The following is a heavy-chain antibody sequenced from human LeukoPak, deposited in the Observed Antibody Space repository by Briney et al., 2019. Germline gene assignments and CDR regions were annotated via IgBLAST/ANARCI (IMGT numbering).Heavy chain of an antibody. CDR1: GYTLTELS. Sequence: GASVKVSCKVSGYTLTELSMHWVRQAPGKGLEWMGGFDPEDGETIYAQKFQGRVTMTEDTSTGTAYMELSSLRSEDTAVYYCATTTHSGSYATLGYYYYMDVWGKGTTVTVSS. CDR3: ATTTHSGSYATLGYYYYMDV. V-gene: IGHV1-24*01. D-gene: IGHD1-26*01. CDR2: FDPEDGET. J-gene: IGHJ6*03.